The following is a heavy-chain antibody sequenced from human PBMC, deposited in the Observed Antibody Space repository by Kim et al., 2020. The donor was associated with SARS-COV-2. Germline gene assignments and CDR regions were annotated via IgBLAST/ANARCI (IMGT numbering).Heavy chain of an antibody. CDR3: AVLPSGPYYYYGMDV. V-gene: IGHV3-43*01. CDR2: ISWDGGST. Sequence: GGSLRLSCAASGFTFDGYTMHWVRQAPGKGLEWVSLISWDGGSTYYADSVKGRFTISRDNSKNSLYLQMNSLRTEDIALYYCAVLPSGPYYYYGMDVWGQGTTVTVSS. CDR1: GFTFDGYT. D-gene: IGHD3-3*02. J-gene: IGHJ6*02.